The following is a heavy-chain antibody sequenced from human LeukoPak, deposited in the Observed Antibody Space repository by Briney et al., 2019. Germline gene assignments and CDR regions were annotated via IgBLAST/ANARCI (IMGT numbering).Heavy chain of an antibody. CDR3: ASTTRTGDTDY. CDR2: IYYSGST. Sequence: TLSLTCTVSGGSISRGGYHWSWIRQRPGKGLEWIGYIYYSGSTYYNPSLKSRVTISVDTSKNQFSLKLSSVTAADTAVYYCASTTRTGDTDYWGQGTLVTVSS. D-gene: IGHD7-27*01. J-gene: IGHJ4*02. V-gene: IGHV4-31*03. CDR1: GGSISRGGYH.